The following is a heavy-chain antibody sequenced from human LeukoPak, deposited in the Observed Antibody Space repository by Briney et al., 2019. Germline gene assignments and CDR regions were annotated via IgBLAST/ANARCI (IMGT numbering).Heavy chain of an antibody. J-gene: IGHJ5*02. Sequence: GSLRLSCAASGFTFSDYYWGWIRQPPGKGLEWIGSIYYSGSTYYNPSLKSRVTISVDTSKNQFSLKLSSVTAADTAVYYCARLVVGATVNNWFDPWGQGTLVTVSS. V-gene: IGHV4-39*01. CDR2: IYYSGST. CDR1: GFTFSDYY. D-gene: IGHD1-26*01. CDR3: ARLVVGATVNNWFDP.